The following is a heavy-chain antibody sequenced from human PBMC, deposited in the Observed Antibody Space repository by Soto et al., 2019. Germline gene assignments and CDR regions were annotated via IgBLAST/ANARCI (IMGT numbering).Heavy chain of an antibody. D-gene: IGHD3-3*01. CDR3: TTDWGGRYDFWSGPYYYYGMDV. J-gene: IGHJ6*02. Sequence: GGSLRLSCAASGFTFSNAWMNWVRQAPGKGLEWVGRIKSKTDGGTTDYAAPVKGRFTISRDDSKNTLYLQMNSLKTEDTAVYYCTTDWGGRYDFWSGPYYYYGMDVWGQGTTVTVSS. V-gene: IGHV3-15*07. CDR1: GFTFSNAW. CDR2: IKSKTDGGTT.